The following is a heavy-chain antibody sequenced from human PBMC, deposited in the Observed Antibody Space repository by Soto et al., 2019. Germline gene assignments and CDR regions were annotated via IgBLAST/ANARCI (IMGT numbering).Heavy chain of an antibody. V-gene: IGHV4-39*01. J-gene: IGHJ4*02. CDR1: GGSISSGGYY. CDR3: ARHANWNYEDLFDY. CDR2: IYYSGST. Sequence: PSETLSLTCTVSGGSISSGGYYWSWIRQHPGKGLEWIGYIYYSGSTYYNPSLKSRVTISVDTSKNQFSPKLSSVTAADTAVYYCARHANWNYEDLFDYWGQGTLVTVSS. D-gene: IGHD1-7*01.